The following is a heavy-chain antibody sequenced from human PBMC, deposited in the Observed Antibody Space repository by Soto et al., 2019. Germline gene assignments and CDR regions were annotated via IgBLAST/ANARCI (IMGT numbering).Heavy chain of an antibody. Sequence: QVRLVQSGAEMKKPGSSVQVSCKTTGGPFSSYAVSWVRQAPGQGLEWMGGIIPKIGVAQYAQRSQGRVTITADVSTSTTYMEINSLTSEDTAVYYCVRGGGQLWHLIDNWGQGTLVTVSP. V-gene: IGHV1-69*01. D-gene: IGHD1-1*01. J-gene: IGHJ4*02. CDR3: VRGGGQLWHLIDN. CDR1: GGPFSSYA. CDR2: IIPKIGVA.